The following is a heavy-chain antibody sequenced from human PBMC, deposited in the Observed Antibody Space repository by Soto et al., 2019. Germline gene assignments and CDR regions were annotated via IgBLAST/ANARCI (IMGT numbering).Heavy chain of an antibody. J-gene: IGHJ6*02. CDR2: ISYDGSNK. Sequence: GGSLRLSCAASGFTFSSYAMHWVRQAPGKGLEWVAVISYDGSNKYYADSVKGRFTISRDNSKNTLYLQMNSLRAEDTAVYYCASIYSGYDSYSYYYGMDVWGQGXTVTVSS. CDR3: ASIYSGYDSYSYYYGMDV. V-gene: IGHV3-30-3*01. D-gene: IGHD5-12*01. CDR1: GFTFSSYA.